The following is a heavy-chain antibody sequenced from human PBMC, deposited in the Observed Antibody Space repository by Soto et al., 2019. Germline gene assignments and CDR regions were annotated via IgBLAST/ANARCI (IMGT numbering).Heavy chain of an antibody. Sequence: QGQLVQSGAEVKKPGASVKVSCKATGYTFTSYAMHWVRQAPGQRLEWMGWINAGNGNTKYSQKFQGRVTITRDTSASTAYMELSSLTSEDTAVYYCARLPSSGWPYYFDYWGQGTLVTVSS. CDR3: ARLPSSGWPYYFDY. CDR1: GYTFTSYA. D-gene: IGHD6-19*01. J-gene: IGHJ4*02. V-gene: IGHV1-3*01. CDR2: INAGNGNT.